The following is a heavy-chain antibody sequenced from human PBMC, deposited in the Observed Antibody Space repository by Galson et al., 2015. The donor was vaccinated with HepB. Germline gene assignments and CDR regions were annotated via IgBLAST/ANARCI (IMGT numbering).Heavy chain of an antibody. CDR3: AKIDYYASLARDY. Sequence: SVKVSCKASGYTFTGYYIHWLRQAPGQGLEWMGRINPNTGGTNYAQKFQGRFTMTRDTSISTAYMELSRLRSDDTAVYYWAKIDYYASLARDYWGQGTLVTVSS. CDR2: INPNTGGT. D-gene: IGHD3-10*01. V-gene: IGHV1-2*06. J-gene: IGHJ4*02. CDR1: GYTFTGYY.